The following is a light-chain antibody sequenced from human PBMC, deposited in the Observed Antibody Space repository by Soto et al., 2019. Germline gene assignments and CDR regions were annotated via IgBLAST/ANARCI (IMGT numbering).Light chain of an antibody. Sequence: VLTKSPGTLSLSQGERATLSCRASQSVSSSYLAWYQQKPGQAPRLLIYGASSRATGIPDRFSGSGSGTDFTLTISRLEPEDFAVYYCQQYNNWLWTFGQGTKVDI. CDR3: QQYNNWLWT. J-gene: IGKJ1*01. CDR1: QSVSSSY. CDR2: GAS. V-gene: IGKV3-20*01.